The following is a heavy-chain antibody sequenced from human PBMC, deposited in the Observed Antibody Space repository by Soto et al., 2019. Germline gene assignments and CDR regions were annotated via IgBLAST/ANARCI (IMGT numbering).Heavy chain of an antibody. Sequence: GGSLRLSCAASGFTFSSYSMDWVRQAPGKGLEWFSYISSSSSTIYYADSVKGRFTISRDNAKNSLYLQMNSLRAEDTAVYYCAREGVHYYDSSGYYEFDYWGQGTLVTVSS. D-gene: IGHD3-22*01. V-gene: IGHV3-48*01. CDR3: AREGVHYYDSSGYYEFDY. CDR2: ISSSSSTI. J-gene: IGHJ4*02. CDR1: GFTFSSYS.